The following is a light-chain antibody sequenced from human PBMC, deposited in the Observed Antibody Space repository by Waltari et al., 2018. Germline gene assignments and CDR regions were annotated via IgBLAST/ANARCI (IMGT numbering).Light chain of an antibody. Sequence: EIVLTQSPATLSLSPGDRATLSCRASQSVRNYLAWYRQKPGQAPRLLIYDASERAPGIPARFSGSGSGTDFTLTISSLEPDDFAVYYCQHRHNWPPTFTFDQGTKLEVK. V-gene: IGKV3-11*01. CDR2: DAS. J-gene: IGKJ2*01. CDR3: QHRHNWPPTFT. CDR1: QSVRNY.